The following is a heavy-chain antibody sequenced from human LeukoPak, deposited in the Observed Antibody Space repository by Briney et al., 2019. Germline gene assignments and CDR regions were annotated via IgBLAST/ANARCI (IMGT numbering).Heavy chain of an antibody. J-gene: IGHJ6*03. CDR3: ARGFLEWLLYRYYYYYMDV. V-gene: IGHV4-34*01. D-gene: IGHD3-3*01. Sequence: SETLSLTCAVYGGSFSGYYWSWIRQPPGEGLEWIGEIHHRGSTNYNPSPKSRVTISVDTSKHQFSLQLSSVTAEDTAVYYGARGFLEWLLYRYYYYYMDVWGKGTTVTVSS. CDR2: IHHRGST. CDR1: GGSFSGYY.